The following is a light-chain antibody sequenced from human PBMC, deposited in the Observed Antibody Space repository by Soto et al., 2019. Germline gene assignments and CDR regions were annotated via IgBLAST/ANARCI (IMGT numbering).Light chain of an antibody. CDR1: SANIGAGYD. J-gene: IGLJ1*01. CDR3: QSYDSSLIAYV. V-gene: IGLV1-40*01. CDR2: GNS. Sequence: QSVLTQPPSVSGAPGQRVTISCTGASANIGAGYDVHWYQQLPGTAPKLLIYGNSNRPSGVPDRFSGSRSGTSASLAITGLQAEDEADYHCQSYDSSLIAYVFGTGTKVTVL.